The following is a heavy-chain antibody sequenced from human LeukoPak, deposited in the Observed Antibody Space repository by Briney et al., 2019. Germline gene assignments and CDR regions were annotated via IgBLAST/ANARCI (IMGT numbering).Heavy chain of an antibody. CDR2: IYHSGST. CDR3: ARRIAVAGTNGAFDI. CDR1: GGSISSGGYY. J-gene: IGHJ3*02. D-gene: IGHD6-19*01. V-gene: IGHV4-30-2*01. Sequence: SQTLSLTCTVSGGSISSGGYYWSWIRQPPGKGLEWIGYIYHSGSTYYNPSLKSRVTISVDRSKNQFSLKLSSVTAADTAVYYCARRIAVAGTNGAFDIWGQGTMVTVSS.